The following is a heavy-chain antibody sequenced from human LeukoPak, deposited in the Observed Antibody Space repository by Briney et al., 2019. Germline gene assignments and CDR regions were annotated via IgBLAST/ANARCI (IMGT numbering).Heavy chain of an antibody. CDR1: DGSISSSNW. J-gene: IGHJ4*02. CDR2: IYHSGST. V-gene: IGHV4-4*02. CDR3: ATTYSSSRKNTFGY. Sequence: SETLSLTCTVSDGSISSSNWWSWVRQPPGKGLEWIGEIYHSGSTNYNPSLKSRVTISVDKSKNQFSLKLSSVTAADTAVYYCATTYSSSRKNTFGYWGQGTLVTVSS. D-gene: IGHD6-13*01.